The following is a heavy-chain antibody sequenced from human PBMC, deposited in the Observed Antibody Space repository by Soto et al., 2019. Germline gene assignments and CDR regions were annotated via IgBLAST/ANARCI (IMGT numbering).Heavy chain of an antibody. CDR2: ITPGGGTT. J-gene: IGHJ4*02. CDR3: ANDRGGEFTSSRYFDY. CDR1: GFTFSNYE. D-gene: IGHD3-16*01. V-gene: IGHV3-23*01. Sequence: QPGGSLRLSCAASGFTFSNYEMNWVRQAPGKGLEWVSGITPGGGTTNYADSVKGRFTISRDNSNNTLYLETNSLRVEDTAIYYCANDRGGEFTSSRYFDYWGQGTLVTVSP.